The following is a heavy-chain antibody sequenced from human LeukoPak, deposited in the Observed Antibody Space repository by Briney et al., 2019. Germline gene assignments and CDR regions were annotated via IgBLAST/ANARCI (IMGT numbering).Heavy chain of an antibody. Sequence: PSETLSLTCTVSGGSISSQYWSLIRQPPAKGLEWIGYIYYSGITKYSPSLKSRVTISVDTSKNQFSLRLTSVTAADTAVYYCARTSYHYNSGDYGWYFDYWGQGTLVTVSA. CDR3: ARTSYHYNSGDYGWYFDY. CDR2: IYYSGIT. V-gene: IGHV4-59*11. D-gene: IGHD3-10*01. J-gene: IGHJ4*02. CDR1: GGSISSQY.